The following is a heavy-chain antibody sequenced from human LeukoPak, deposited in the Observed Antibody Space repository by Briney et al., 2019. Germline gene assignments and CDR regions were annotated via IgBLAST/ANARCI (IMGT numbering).Heavy chain of an antibody. D-gene: IGHD3-9*01. CDR1: GGSISTYY. CDR3: AIYNSGGRHTIFYMDV. CDR2: ISASGST. J-gene: IGHJ6*03. Sequence: SETLSLTCTAPGGSISTYYWSWIRQPAGKGLEWIGLISASGSTIYNPSLKSRVTMSVDTSKNQFSLRVTSVTAADTAMYYCAIYNSGGRHTIFYMDVWGNGTTVTVSS. V-gene: IGHV4-4*07.